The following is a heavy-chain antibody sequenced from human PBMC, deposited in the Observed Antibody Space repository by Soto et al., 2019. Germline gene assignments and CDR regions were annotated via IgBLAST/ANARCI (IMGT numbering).Heavy chain of an antibody. J-gene: IGHJ6*02. D-gene: IGHD3-3*02. Sequence: QVQLQQWGAGLLKPSETLSLTCAVYGGSFSGYYWTWIRQAPGKGLEWLGEINPSGGTNYTSSLKGRVTISVDTSKNQFSLILYSVTAADTAVYYCARDRQYYHFWGGYENEGNYGMDVWGQGTTVTVSS. CDR2: INPSGGT. CDR1: GGSFSGYY. V-gene: IGHV4-34*02. CDR3: ARDRQYYHFWGGYENEGNYGMDV.